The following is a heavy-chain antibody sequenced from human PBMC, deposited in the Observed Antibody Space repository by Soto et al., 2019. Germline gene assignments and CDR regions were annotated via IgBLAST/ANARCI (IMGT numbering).Heavy chain of an antibody. Sequence: QVQLVQSGAEVRKPGSSVKVSCKASGGTFSRHAISWVRQAPGQGLEWMGGIIPIFGTANHAQKFQGRVTIIADESTSIVYMELSSLRFEATAMYYCARGWGYDSNDYYYAYWGQGTLVIVSS. J-gene: IGHJ4*02. D-gene: IGHD3-22*01. CDR1: GGTFSRHA. CDR2: IIPIFGTA. V-gene: IGHV1-69*01. CDR3: ARGWGYDSNDYYYAY.